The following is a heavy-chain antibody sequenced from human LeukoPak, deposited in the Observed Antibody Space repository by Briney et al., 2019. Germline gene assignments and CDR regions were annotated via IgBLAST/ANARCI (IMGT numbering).Heavy chain of an antibody. V-gene: IGHV4-59*01. CDR1: GGSISSYY. CDR3: ARVYYSSTYDYWYFDL. Sequence: SETLSLTCTVSGGSISSYYWSWIRQPPGKGLEWIGCIYYSGSTNYNPSLKSRVTISMGTSKNQFSLKLSSVTAADTAVYYCARVYYSSTYDYWYFDLWGRGTLVTVSS. CDR2: IYYSGST. J-gene: IGHJ2*01. D-gene: IGHD6-13*01.